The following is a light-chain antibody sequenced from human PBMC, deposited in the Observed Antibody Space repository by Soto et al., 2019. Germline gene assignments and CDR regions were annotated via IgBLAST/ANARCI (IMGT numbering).Light chain of an antibody. V-gene: IGLV2-14*01. Sequence: QSALTQPASVSGSPGQSITISCTGTSSDVGGYNYVSWYQQHPGKAPKLMIYDVSNRPSGVSNRFSGSKSGNTASLTISGLQAEDEADNYCSAYTSSSTYVFGTGTQLTVL. CDR1: SSDVGGYNY. CDR2: DVS. J-gene: IGLJ1*01. CDR3: SAYTSSSTYV.